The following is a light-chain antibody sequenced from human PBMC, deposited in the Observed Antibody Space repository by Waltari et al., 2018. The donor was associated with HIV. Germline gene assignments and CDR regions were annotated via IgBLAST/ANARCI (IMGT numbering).Light chain of an antibody. CDR1: HSVSSSY. CDR3: QQYGTLPFT. V-gene: IGKV3-20*01. J-gene: IGKJ3*01. CDR2: GAS. Sequence: IVLTQYPGTLSLSPGERATLTCRASHSVSSSYLAWFQQRPGKAPRLLIHGASDRATGVPDRFSGSGVGTDFTLTISRLEPEDVAVYFCQQYGTLPFTFGPGTKVEI.